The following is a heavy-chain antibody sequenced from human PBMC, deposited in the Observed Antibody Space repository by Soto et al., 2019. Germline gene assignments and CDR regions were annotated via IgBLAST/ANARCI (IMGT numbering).Heavy chain of an antibody. J-gene: IGHJ5*02. V-gene: IGHV3-21*01. CDR2: ISSSSSYI. CDR3: ARDHEAAAGLPWFDP. D-gene: IGHD6-13*01. Sequence: PGGSLRLSCAASGFTFSSYSMNWVRQAPGKGLEWVSSISSSSSYIYYADSVKGRFAISRDNAKNSLYLQMNSLRAEDTAVYYCARDHEAAAGLPWFDPWGQGTLVTVSS. CDR1: GFTFSSYS.